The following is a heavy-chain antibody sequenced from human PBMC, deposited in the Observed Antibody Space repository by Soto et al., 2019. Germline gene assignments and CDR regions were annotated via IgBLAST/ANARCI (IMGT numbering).Heavy chain of an antibody. Sequence: PSETLSLTCTVSGGSISSYYWSWIRQPPGKGLEWIGYIYYSGSTYYNPSLKSRVTISVDTSKNQFSLKLSSVTAADTAVYYCARAEYGMDVWGQGTTVTVSS. V-gene: IGHV4-59*08. CDR1: GGSISSYY. J-gene: IGHJ6*02. CDR3: ARAEYGMDV. CDR2: IYYSGST.